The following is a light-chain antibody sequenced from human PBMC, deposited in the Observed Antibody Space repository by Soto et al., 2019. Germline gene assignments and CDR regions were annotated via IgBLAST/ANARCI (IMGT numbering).Light chain of an antibody. CDR1: SSDVGGYNF. CDR3: SSYTTSSTVL. Sequence: QSALTQPASVSVSPGQSITISCTGTSSDVGGYNFVSWYQQHPGKVPRLIIYEVNKRPSGVSNRFSGSKSGNTASLTISGLQAEDEADYYCSSYTTSSTVLFGGGTKLTVL. V-gene: IGLV2-14*01. CDR2: EVN. J-gene: IGLJ2*01.